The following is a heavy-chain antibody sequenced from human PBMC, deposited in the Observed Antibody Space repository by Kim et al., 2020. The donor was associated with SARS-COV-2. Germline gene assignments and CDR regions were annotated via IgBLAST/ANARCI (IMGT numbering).Heavy chain of an antibody. Sequence: GGSLRLSCAASGFTYSSYGMNWVRQAPGKGLDWVSTISDSGGSTYYADSVKGRFTISRDNSKNTLYLEMNNLRAEDTAVYYCAKAKAGARAFDYWGQGTLVSVSS. V-gene: IGHV3-23*01. CDR1: GFTYSSYG. D-gene: IGHD1-26*01. CDR2: ISDSGGST. J-gene: IGHJ4*02. CDR3: AKAKAGARAFDY.